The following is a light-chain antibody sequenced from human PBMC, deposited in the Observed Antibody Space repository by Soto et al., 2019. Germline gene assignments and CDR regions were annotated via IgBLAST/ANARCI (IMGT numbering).Light chain of an antibody. CDR1: QSVTSSY. CDR3: QQYGSSPA. V-gene: IGKV3-20*01. Sequence: EIVLTQSPGTLSLSPGERATLSCRASQSVTSSYLAWYQQKPGQAPRLLIYGASSRATGIPCRFSGSGSGTDFTLTISRLEPEDCAVYYCQQYGSSPAFGGGTKVEIK. J-gene: IGKJ4*01. CDR2: GAS.